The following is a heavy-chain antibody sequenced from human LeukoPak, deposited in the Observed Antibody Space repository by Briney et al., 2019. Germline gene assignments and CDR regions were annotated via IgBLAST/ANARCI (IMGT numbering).Heavy chain of an antibody. CDR2: IRNRAYSYTT. CDR1: GFTFSDHY. CDR3: TRRGGSPLGPDY. J-gene: IGHJ4*02. Sequence: GGSLRLSCAASGFTFSDHYMDWVRQAPGKGLEWVGRIRNRAYSYTTEYAASVKGRFIISRDDSKNSLDLQMNSLKIEDTAVYYCTRRGGSPLGPDYWGQGTLVTVSS. V-gene: IGHV3-72*01. D-gene: IGHD1-26*01.